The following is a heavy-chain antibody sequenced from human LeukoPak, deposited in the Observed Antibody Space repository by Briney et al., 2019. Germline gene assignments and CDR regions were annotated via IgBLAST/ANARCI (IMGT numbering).Heavy chain of an antibody. D-gene: IGHD2/OR15-2a*01. Sequence: GGSLRLSCEASGFTFSTYAMTWVRQAQGKGLECVSVISRSGSSTHYADSVKGRFTISRDNSKNTLYLQMNSLRAEDTAVYYCAREGPRGNSQFDYWGQGTLVTVSS. CDR1: GFTFSTYA. V-gene: IGHV3-23*01. CDR2: ISRSGSST. J-gene: IGHJ4*02. CDR3: AREGPRGNSQFDY.